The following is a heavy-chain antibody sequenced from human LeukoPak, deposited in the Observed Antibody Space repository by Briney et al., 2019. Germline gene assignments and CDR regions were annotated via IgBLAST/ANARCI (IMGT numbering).Heavy chain of an antibody. J-gene: IGHJ6*03. CDR2: ISAYNGNT. Sequence: ASVKASCKASGYTFTSYGISWVRQAPGQGLEWMGWISAYNGNTNYAQKLQGRVTMTTDTSTSTAYMELRSLRSDDTAVYYCARDAYDFWSVAHMDVWGKGTTVTVSS. CDR3: ARDAYDFWSVAHMDV. CDR1: GYTFTSYG. V-gene: IGHV1-18*01. D-gene: IGHD3-3*01.